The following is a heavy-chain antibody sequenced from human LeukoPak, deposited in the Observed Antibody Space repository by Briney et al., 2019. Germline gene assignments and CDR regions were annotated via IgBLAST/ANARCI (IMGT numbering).Heavy chain of an antibody. CDR2: IYYSGST. CDR3: ARFSEFSSSFDP. J-gene: IGHJ5*02. D-gene: IGHD6-6*01. CDR1: GGSISSYC. Sequence: SETLSLTCIVSGGSISSYCWSWIRQPPGKGLEWIGYIYYSGSTNYNLSLKSRVTISVDTNKKQFSLKVNSVTAADTAVYYCARFSEFSSSFDPWGQGALVTVSS. V-gene: IGHV4-59*01.